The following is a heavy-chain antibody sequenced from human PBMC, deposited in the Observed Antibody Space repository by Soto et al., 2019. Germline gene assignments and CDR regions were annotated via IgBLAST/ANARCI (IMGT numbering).Heavy chain of an antibody. J-gene: IGHJ4*02. D-gene: IGHD5-18*01. Sequence: PGGSLRLSCAASGFTSSSYAMSWVHQAPGKGLEWVSAISGSGGSADYVDSVKGRFTISRDNSKNTLYLQMNSLRAEDTAVYYCAKLQAYSYGPGAYFEYWGQGTLGTVS. CDR2: ISGSGGSA. V-gene: IGHV3-23*01. CDR1: GFTSSSYA. CDR3: AKLQAYSYGPGAYFEY.